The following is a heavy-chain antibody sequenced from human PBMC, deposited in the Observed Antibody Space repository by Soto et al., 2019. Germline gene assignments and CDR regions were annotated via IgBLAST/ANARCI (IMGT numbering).Heavy chain of an antibody. CDR3: ARLPGYCSGDSCRIDY. CDR1: GGSFGGYY. Sequence: SETLSLTCSVSGGSFGGYYGSWIRQSPDKGLEWIGYIFYTASTNYNPSFKNRVTISVDTSKNQFSLKLSSVTAADTAVYFCARLPGYCSGDSCRIDYWGRGTPVTVSS. V-gene: IGHV4-59*08. CDR2: IFYTAST. J-gene: IGHJ4*02. D-gene: IGHD2-15*01.